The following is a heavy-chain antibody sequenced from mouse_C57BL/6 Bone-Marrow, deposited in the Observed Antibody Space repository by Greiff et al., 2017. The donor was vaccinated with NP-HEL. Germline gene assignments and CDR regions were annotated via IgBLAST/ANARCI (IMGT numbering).Heavy chain of an antibody. CDR2: IYPGNSDT. CDR3: TRITTVVARDYYAMDY. V-gene: IGHV1-5*01. J-gene: IGHJ4*01. D-gene: IGHD1-1*01. CDR1: GYTFTSYW. Sequence: EVQLVESGTVLARPGASVKMSCKTSGYTFTSYWMHWVKQRPGQGLEWIGAIYPGNSDTSYNQKFKGKAKLTAVTSASTAYMELSSLTNEDSAVYYCTRITTVVARDYYAMDYWGQGTSVTVSS.